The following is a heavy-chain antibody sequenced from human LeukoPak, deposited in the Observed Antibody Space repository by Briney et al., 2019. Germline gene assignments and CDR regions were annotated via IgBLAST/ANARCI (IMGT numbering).Heavy chain of an antibody. V-gene: IGHV3-53*01. J-gene: IGHJ4*02. CDR3: AKDWYDF. D-gene: IGHD3-3*01. CDR1: GFTVSSNY. CDR2: IYSGGST. Sequence: GGSLRLSCAASGFTVSSNYMSWVRQAPGKGLEWVSVIYSGGSTYYADSVKGRFTISRDNSKNTLFLQMSSLRAEDTAVYYCAKDWYDFWGQGTLVTVSS.